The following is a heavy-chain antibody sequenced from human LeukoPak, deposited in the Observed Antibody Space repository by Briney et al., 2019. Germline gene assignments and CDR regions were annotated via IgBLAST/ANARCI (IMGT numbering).Heavy chain of an antibody. CDR1: GGSFSGYY. Sequence: SETLSLTCAVYGGSFSGYYWSWIRQPPGKGLEWIGEINHSGSTNYNPSLKSRVTISVDTSKNQFSLKLSSVTAADTAVYYCARGRNVWGIAAGVNWFDPWGQGTLVTVSS. D-gene: IGHD6-25*01. CDR3: ARGRNVWGIAAGVNWFDP. CDR2: INHSGST. J-gene: IGHJ5*02. V-gene: IGHV4-34*01.